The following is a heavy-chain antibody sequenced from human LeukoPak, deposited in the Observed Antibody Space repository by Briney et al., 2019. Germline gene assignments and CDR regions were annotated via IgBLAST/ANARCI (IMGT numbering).Heavy chain of an antibody. CDR3: ARQPTIFGDAFDI. D-gene: IGHD3-9*01. CDR2: ISGSGGST. CDR1: GFTFSSYA. V-gene: IGHV3-23*01. J-gene: IGHJ3*02. Sequence: TGGSLRLSCAASGFTFSSYAMSWVRQAPGKGLEWVSAISGSGGSTYYADSVKGRFTISRDNSKNTLYLQMNSLRAEDTAVYYCARQPTIFGDAFDIWGQGTMVTVSS.